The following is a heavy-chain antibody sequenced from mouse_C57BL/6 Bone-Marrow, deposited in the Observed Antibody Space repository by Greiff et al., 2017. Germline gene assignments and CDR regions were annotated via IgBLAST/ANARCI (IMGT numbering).Heavy chain of an antibody. CDR3: ARDYGSSYGFDY. CDR2: IDPSDSET. Sequence: QVQLKQSGAELVRPGSSVKLSCKASGYTFTSYWMHWVKQRPIQGLEWIGNIDPSDSETHYNQKFKDKATLTVDKSSSTAYMQLSSLTSEDSAVYYCARDYGSSYGFDYWGQGTTLTVSS. CDR1: GYTFTSYW. V-gene: IGHV1-52*01. D-gene: IGHD1-1*01. J-gene: IGHJ2*01.